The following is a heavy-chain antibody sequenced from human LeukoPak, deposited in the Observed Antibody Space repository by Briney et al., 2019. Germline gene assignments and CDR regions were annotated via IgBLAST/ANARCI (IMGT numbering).Heavy chain of an antibody. D-gene: IGHD5-12*01. Sequence: GGSLRLSCAASGFTFSDYYMSWVRQAPGKGLEWVSYISSSGSTIYYADSVKGRFTISRDNAKNSLHLQMNSLRAEDTAVYYCASTATYKYYYYYMDVWGKGTTVTVSS. J-gene: IGHJ6*03. CDR1: GFTFSDYY. CDR3: ASTATYKYYYYYMDV. CDR2: ISSSGSTI. V-gene: IGHV3-11*04.